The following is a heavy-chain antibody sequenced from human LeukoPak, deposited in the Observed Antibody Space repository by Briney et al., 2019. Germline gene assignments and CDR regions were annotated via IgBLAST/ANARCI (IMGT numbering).Heavy chain of an antibody. CDR3: AKGEHYYDSSGYATPDY. CDR2: IRYDGSNK. J-gene: IGHJ4*02. CDR1: GFTFSSYA. D-gene: IGHD3-22*01. V-gene: IGHV3-30*02. Sequence: GGSLRLSCAASGFTFSSYAMSWVRQAPGKGLEWVAFIRYDGSNKYYADSVKGRFTISRDNSKNTLYLQMNSLRAEDTAVYYCAKGEHYYDSSGYATPDYWGQGTLVTVSS.